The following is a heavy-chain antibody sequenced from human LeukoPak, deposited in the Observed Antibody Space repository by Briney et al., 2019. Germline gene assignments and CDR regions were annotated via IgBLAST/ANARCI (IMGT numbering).Heavy chain of an antibody. J-gene: IGHJ6*03. D-gene: IGHD5-18*01. CDR2: LSDSGENS. V-gene: IGHV3-23*01. Sequence: GGSLRLSRAASGFNLSRFAMTWVRQAPGMGLEWVSSLSDSGENSYYADSVKGRFTISRDSSKNMLFLRLTNLRAEDTAVYYCAKVRPGYSHYFYFMDVWATGTTVTVSS. CDR1: GFNLSRFA. CDR3: AKVRPGYSHYFYFMDV.